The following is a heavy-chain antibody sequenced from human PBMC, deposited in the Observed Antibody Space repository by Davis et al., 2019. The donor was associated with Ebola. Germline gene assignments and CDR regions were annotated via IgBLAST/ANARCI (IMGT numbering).Heavy chain of an antibody. CDR2: INAGNGNT. V-gene: IGHV1-3*01. J-gene: IGHJ4*02. CDR1: GYTFTSYA. CDR3: ARGSGSYYAFDY. D-gene: IGHD1-26*01. Sequence: AASVKVSCKASGYTFTSYAMHWVRQAPGQRLEWMGWINAGNGNTKYSQKFQGRVTITRDTSASTAYMKLSSLRSEDTAVYYCARGSGSYYAFDYWGQGTLVTVSS.